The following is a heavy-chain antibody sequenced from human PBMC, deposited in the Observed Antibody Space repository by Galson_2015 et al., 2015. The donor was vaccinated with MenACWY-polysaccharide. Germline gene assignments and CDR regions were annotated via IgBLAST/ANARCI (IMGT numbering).Heavy chain of an antibody. CDR1: GFTFSSYS. V-gene: IGHV3-21*01. CDR3: ARDLRFWSGYYMWGGDY. J-gene: IGHJ4*02. D-gene: IGHD3-3*01. Sequence: SLRLSCAASGFTFSSYSMNWVRQAPGRGLEWVSSISSSSSYIYYADSVKGRFTISRDNAKNSLYLQMNSLRAEDTAVYYCARDLRFWSGYYMWGGDYWGQGTLVTVSS. CDR2: ISSSSSYI.